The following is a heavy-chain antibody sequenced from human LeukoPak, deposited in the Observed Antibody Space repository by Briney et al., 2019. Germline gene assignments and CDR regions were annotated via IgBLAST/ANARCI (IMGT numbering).Heavy chain of an antibody. CDR1: GFTFSDYY. CDR3: ARAAYSSTWYSRYFDL. D-gene: IGHD6-13*01. Sequence: GGSLRLSCAASGFTFSDYYMSWIRQAPGKGLEWVSYISSGRSTIYYADSVKGRFTISRDNAKNSLYLQMNSLRAEDTAVYYCARAAYSSTWYSRYFDLWGRGTLVTVSS. V-gene: IGHV3-11*04. J-gene: IGHJ2*01. CDR2: ISSGRSTI.